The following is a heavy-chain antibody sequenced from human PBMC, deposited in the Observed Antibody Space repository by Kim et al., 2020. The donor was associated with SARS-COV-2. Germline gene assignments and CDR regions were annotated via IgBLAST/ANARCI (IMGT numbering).Heavy chain of an antibody. CDR2: ISWNSGSI. CDR3: ARLPGLGDWGGLINFDI. CDR1: GFTFDDYA. V-gene: IGHV3-9*01. Sequence: GGSLRLSCAASGFTFDDYAMHWFRQAPGKGLEWVSVISWNSGSIGYADSVKGRFTISRDNAKNSLYLQMNSLRAEDTALYYCARLPGLGDWGGLINFDIWGQRTRHPVSS. D-gene: IGHD3-10*01. J-gene: IGHJ3*02.